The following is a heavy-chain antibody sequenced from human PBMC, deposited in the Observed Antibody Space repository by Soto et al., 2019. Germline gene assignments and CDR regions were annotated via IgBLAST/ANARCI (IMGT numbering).Heavy chain of an antibody. CDR1: GGTFSSYA. CDR3: ARAPTLGFLQWPHYFEF. Sequence: SVKVSCKASGGTFSSYAISWVRQAPGQGLEWMGGIIPIFGTANYAQKFQGRVTITADESTSTAYMELSSLRSEDTAVYYCARAPTLGFLQWPHYFEFWGQGTLVTVYS. D-gene: IGHD3-3*01. V-gene: IGHV1-69*13. J-gene: IGHJ4*02. CDR2: IIPIFGTA.